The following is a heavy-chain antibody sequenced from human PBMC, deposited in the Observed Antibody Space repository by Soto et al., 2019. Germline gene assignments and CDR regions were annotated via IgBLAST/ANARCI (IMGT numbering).Heavy chain of an antibody. CDR3: ARGGQSSYCGPTNCYFFGLDV. V-gene: IGHV3-7*01. J-gene: IGHJ6*02. CDR1: GFTFSKYW. CDR2: IKEDGGED. Sequence: PGGSLRLSCAASGFTFSKYWMTWVRQAPGKGLEWVANIKEDGGEDYYADSVKGRFTISRDNAKNSLFMQLSSLGVEDTATYYCARGGQSSYCGPTNCYFFGLDVWGRGTPVTVSS. D-gene: IGHD2-2*01.